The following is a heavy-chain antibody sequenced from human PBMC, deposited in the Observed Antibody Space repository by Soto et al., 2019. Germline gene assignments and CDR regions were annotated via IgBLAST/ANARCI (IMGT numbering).Heavy chain of an antibody. Sequence: QVQLVESGGGVVQPGRSLRLSCAASGFTFSSYCMHWVRQAPGKGLEWVAVIWFDGSNKYYADSVKGRFTIYRDNYKNTLYLQMNSLRAEDTAVYYCARVQVSVRGSSKYYYYGMDVWGQGTTVTVSS. D-gene: IGHD6-6*01. CDR1: GFTFSSYC. CDR2: IWFDGSNK. CDR3: ARVQVSVRGSSKYYYYGMDV. V-gene: IGHV3-33*01. J-gene: IGHJ6*02.